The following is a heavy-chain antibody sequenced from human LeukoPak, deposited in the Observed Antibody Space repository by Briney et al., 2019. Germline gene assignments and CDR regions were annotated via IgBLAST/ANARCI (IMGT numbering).Heavy chain of an antibody. Sequence: PGESLRISCTGSGYSFTTYWITWVRQMPGKGLEWMGRIDPSDSYTNYSPSFQGHVTISADKSISTAYLQWSSLKASDTAMYYCARGTGRYLAPDFWGQGTLVTVSS. J-gene: IGHJ4*02. CDR2: IDPSDSYT. CDR1: GYSFTTYW. D-gene: IGHD1-1*01. CDR3: ARGTGRYLAPDF. V-gene: IGHV5-10-1*01.